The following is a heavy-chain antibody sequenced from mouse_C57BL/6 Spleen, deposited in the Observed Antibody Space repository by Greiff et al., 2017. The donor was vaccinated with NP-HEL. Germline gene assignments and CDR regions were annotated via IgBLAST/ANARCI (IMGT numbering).Heavy chain of an antibody. J-gene: IGHJ1*03. V-gene: IGHV1-52*01. CDR3: ARSGYYGGYFDV. D-gene: IGHD1-1*01. CDR2: IDPSDSET. CDR1: GYTFTSYW. Sequence: QVQLQQPGAELVRPGSSVKLSCKASGYTFTSYWMHWVKQRPIQGLEWIGNIDPSDSETHYNQKFKDKATLTVDKSSSTAYMQLSSLTSEDSAVYYCARSGYYGGYFDVWGTGTTVTVSS.